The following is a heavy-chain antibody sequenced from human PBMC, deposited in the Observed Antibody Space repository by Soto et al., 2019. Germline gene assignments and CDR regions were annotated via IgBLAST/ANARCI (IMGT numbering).Heavy chain of an antibody. Sequence: GGSLRLSCAASGFSFSSYGMHWVRQAPGKGLDWVAVIWYDGSNKYYAESVKGRFTISRDNSKNTLYVQMNSPTVEDTAVYYCARAQYTGSYFDACDVWGQGTMVTVSS. V-gene: IGHV3-33*03. J-gene: IGHJ3*01. D-gene: IGHD1-26*01. CDR2: IWYDGSNK. CDR1: GFSFSSYG. CDR3: ARAQYTGSYFDACDV.